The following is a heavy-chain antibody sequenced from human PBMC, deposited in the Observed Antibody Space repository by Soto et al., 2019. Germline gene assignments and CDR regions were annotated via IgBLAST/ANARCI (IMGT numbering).Heavy chain of an antibody. D-gene: IGHD5-18*01. CDR2: INHSGST. CDR1: GGSFSGYY. V-gene: IGHV4-34*01. CDR3: ATFLPGTAMVMGYFDY. J-gene: IGHJ4*02. Sequence: QVQLQQWGAGLLKPSETLSLTCAVYGGSFSGYYWSWIRQPPGKGLEWIGEINHSGSTNYNPSLKSRVTISVDTSKNQFSLKLSSVTAADTAVYNCATFLPGTAMVMGYFDYWGQGTLVTVSS.